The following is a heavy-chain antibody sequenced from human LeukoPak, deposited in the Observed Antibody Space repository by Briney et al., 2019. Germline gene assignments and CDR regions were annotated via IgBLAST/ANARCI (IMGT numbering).Heavy chain of an antibody. CDR1: GFTFDDYG. J-gene: IGHJ4*02. Sequence: GGSLRLSCEDSGFTFDDYGMSWVRQAPGKGLEWVSGINWDGGSTFYADSVKGRFTISGDSAKNSLHLQMNSLRAEDTALYYCARDLSDNWYTFGYWGRGTLVTVSS. V-gene: IGHV3-20*04. CDR2: INWDGGST. D-gene: IGHD1-1*01. CDR3: ARDLSDNWYTFGY.